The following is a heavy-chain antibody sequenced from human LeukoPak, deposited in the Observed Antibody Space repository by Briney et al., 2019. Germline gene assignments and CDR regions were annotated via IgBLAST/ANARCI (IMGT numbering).Heavy chain of an antibody. CDR3: ARVAGHYDYVWGSYRRNDAFDI. CDR2: IKQDGSEK. CDR1: GFTFSSYW. J-gene: IGHJ3*02. D-gene: IGHD3-16*02. Sequence: GGSLRLSCAASGFTFSSYWMSWIRQAPGKGLEWVANIKQDGSEKYYVDSVKGRFTISRDNAKNSLYLQMNSLRAEDTAVYYCARVAGHYDYVWGSYRRNDAFDIWGQGTMVTVSS. V-gene: IGHV3-7*01.